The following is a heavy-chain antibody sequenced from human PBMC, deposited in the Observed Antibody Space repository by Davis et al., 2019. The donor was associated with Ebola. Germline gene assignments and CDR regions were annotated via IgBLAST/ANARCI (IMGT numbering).Heavy chain of an antibody. Sequence: GESLKISCAASGFTFSSYSMNWVRQAPGKGLEWVSYISSSSSTIYYADSVKGRFTISRDNAKNSLFLQMNSLRAEDTAVYYCARGGGRFLEWLLFDYWGQGTLVTVSS. V-gene: IGHV3-48*04. D-gene: IGHD3-3*01. CDR2: ISSSSSTI. CDR1: GFTFSSYS. J-gene: IGHJ4*02. CDR3: ARGGGRFLEWLLFDY.